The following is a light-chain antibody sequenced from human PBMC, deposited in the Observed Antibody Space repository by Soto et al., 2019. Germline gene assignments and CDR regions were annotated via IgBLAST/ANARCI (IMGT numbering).Light chain of an antibody. CDR3: CSYAGYYTLL. Sequence: QSALTQPASVSGSPGQSITISCTGTSSDVGSYNLVSWYQQHPGKAPKLMIYEGSKRPSGVSNRFFGSKSGNTASLTISGLQAEDEADYYCCSYAGYYTLLFGGGTKLTVL. V-gene: IGLV2-23*01. CDR1: SSDVGSYNL. J-gene: IGLJ2*01. CDR2: EGS.